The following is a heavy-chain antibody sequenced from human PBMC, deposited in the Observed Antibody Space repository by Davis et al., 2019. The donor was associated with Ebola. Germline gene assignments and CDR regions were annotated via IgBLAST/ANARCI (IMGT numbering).Heavy chain of an antibody. D-gene: IGHD4-17*01. J-gene: IGHJ5*02. CDR3: ARHGDYGDYVPHDWFDP. V-gene: IGHV5-51*01. Sequence: GESLKISCKASGYTFSAYWIGWVRQMPGKGLEWMGIIYPGDSDTRYSPSFQGQVTISADKSISTAYLQWSSLKASDTAMYYCARHGDYGDYVPHDWFDPWGQGTLVTVSS. CDR1: GYTFSAYW. CDR2: IYPGDSDT.